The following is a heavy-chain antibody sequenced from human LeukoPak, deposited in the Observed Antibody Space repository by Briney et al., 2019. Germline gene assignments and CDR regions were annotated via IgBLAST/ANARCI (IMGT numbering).Heavy chain of an antibody. CDR1: GDSITNSNYL. CDR3: ARRSPLVVVTAAHYYDY. CDR2: VFYNGNT. V-gene: IGHV4-39*01. D-gene: IGHD2-21*02. J-gene: IGHJ4*02. Sequence: MPSETLSLTCTVSGDSITNSNYLWGWIRQPPGQGLEWIGEVFYNGNTHYNPSLKSRVIISTDTSKNQFSLTLTAVTASDTAIYYCARRSPLVVVTAAHYYDYWGQGTLVTVSS.